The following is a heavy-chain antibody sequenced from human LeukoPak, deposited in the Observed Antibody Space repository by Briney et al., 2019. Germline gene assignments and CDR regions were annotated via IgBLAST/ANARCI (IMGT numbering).Heavy chain of an antibody. CDR2: IYHSGST. D-gene: IGHD6-13*01. CDR1: GYSISSGYY. CDR3: ASSWYY. J-gene: IGHJ4*02. V-gene: IGHV4-38-2*02. Sequence: KSSETLSLTCTVSGYSISSGYYWGWIRQPPGKGLEWIGSIYHSGSTYYNPSLKSRVTISVDTSKNQFSLKLSSVTAADTAVYYCASSWYYWGQGTLVTVSS.